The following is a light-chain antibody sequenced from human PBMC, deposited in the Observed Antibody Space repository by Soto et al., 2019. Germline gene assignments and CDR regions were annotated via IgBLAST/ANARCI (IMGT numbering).Light chain of an antibody. J-gene: IGLJ1*01. CDR3: CSYGDNNYFA. CDR1: SSDVGGYKY. Sequence: QSVLTQPPSASGSPGQSVTISCTGTSSDVGGYKYVAWYQQRPGRAPKLIIYEVNRRPSGVPDRFSGSKSGNTASLTVSGLQADDEADYYCCSYGDNNYFAFGIGTKVTVL. CDR2: EVN. V-gene: IGLV2-8*01.